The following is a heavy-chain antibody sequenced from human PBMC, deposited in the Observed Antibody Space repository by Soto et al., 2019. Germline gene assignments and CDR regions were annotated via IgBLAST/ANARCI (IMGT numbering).Heavy chain of an antibody. Sequence: GESLKISCKGSGYSFTSYWIGWVRQMPGKGLEWKGIIYPGDSNTRYSPSLQGQVTISVDKSISTAYLQWSSLKATDTAMYYCARHAYDFWSGHPNPRYYYGMDVWGQGTTVTVS. CDR2: IYPGDSNT. CDR3: ARHAYDFWSGHPNPRYYYGMDV. V-gene: IGHV5-51*01. J-gene: IGHJ6*02. D-gene: IGHD3-3*01. CDR1: GYSFTSYW.